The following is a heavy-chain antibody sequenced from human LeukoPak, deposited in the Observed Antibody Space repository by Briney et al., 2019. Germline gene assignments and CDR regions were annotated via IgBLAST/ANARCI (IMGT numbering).Heavy chain of an antibody. D-gene: IGHD6-19*01. Sequence: ASVKVSCKASGYTFTSYGISWVRQAPGQGLEWMGWVNTNTGNPTYAQGFTGRFVFSLDTSVSTAYLQISSLKAEDTAVYYCARDRLWLDFDYWGQGTLVTVSS. V-gene: IGHV7-4-1*02. CDR1: GYTFTSYG. J-gene: IGHJ4*02. CDR3: ARDRLWLDFDY. CDR2: VNTNTGNP.